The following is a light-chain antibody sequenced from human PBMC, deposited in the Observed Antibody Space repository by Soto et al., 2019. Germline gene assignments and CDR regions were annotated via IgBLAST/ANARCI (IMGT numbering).Light chain of an antibody. J-gene: IGKJ4*01. Sequence: DIQMTQSPSSLSASVGDRVTITCRASQSISSYLNWYQQKPGKAPKLLIYAASSLQSGVPSRFSGSGSGTDFTLTISSLQPEDFATYYCQQSYSTRGIGGGTKVEIK. CDR3: QQSYSTRG. CDR2: AAS. CDR1: QSISSY. V-gene: IGKV1-39*01.